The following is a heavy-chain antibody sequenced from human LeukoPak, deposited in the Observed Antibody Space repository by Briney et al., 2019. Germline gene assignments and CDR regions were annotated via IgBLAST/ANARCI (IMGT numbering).Heavy chain of an antibody. V-gene: IGHV3-7*01. Sequence: GGSLRLSCAASGFTFSSHCMNWARQAPGKGLEWVANIKQDGSEKYYVDSVKGRFTISRDNAKNSLYLQMNSLRAEDTAVYYCARDTDTAMVTYDYWGQGTLVTVSS. CDR2: IKQDGSEK. CDR1: GFTFSSHC. J-gene: IGHJ4*02. CDR3: ARDTDTAMVTYDY. D-gene: IGHD5-18*01.